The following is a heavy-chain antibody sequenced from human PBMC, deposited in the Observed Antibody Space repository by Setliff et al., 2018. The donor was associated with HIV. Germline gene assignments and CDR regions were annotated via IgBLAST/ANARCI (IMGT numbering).Heavy chain of an antibody. CDR2: IYYSGRT. V-gene: IGHV4-38-2*01. Sequence: KPSETLSLPCAVSGYSVSSGYYWGSIRQPPGKGLEWIASIYYSGRTYYAPSLTSRDTISVDTSKNQFSLKLTSVTAADTAVYFCARVVPREVAPGGFDIWGQGTMVTVSS. CDR3: ARVVPREVAPGGFDI. CDR1: GYSVSSGYY. D-gene: IGHD5-12*01. J-gene: IGHJ3*02.